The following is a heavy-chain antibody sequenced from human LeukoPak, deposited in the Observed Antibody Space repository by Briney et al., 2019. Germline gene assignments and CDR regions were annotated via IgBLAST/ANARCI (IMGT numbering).Heavy chain of an antibody. CDR1: GFTVSSNY. J-gene: IGHJ3*02. V-gene: IGHV3-53*01. Sequence: GGSLRLSCAVSGFTVSSNYMSWVRQAPGKGLEWVSIIFSGGSTYYADSVRGRITISRDNSKNTLFLQMNSLRAEDTAVYYCAKPARTDAFDIWGQGTMITVSS. CDR3: AKPARTDAFDI. CDR2: IFSGGST. D-gene: IGHD1-14*01.